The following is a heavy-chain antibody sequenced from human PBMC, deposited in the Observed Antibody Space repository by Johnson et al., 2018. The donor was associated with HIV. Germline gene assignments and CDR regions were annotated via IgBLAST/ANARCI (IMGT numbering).Heavy chain of an antibody. D-gene: IGHD2-15*01. CDR2: ISYDGTNK. J-gene: IGHJ3*02. CDR1: GFTFSSYA. CDR3: ARAVCRGGRCYSHDAFDI. V-gene: IGHV3-30*14. Sequence: QVQLVESGGGVVQPGRSLRLSCAASGFTFSSYAMHWVRQAPGKGLEWVAVISYDGTNKYYADPVKGRFTVSRDNSKNTLYLQMNSLRAGDTALYYCARAVCRGGRCYSHDAFDIWGQGTMVTVSS.